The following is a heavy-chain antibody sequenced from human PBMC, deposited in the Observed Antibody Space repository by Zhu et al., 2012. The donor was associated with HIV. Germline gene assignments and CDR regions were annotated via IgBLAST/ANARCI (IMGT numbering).Heavy chain of an antibody. D-gene: IGHD6-13*01. V-gene: IGHV4-38-2*01. CDR1: GYSISSGFY. Sequence: QVQLQESGPGLVKPSETLSLTCGVSGYSISSGFYWGWIRQSPGKGLGWIASISHRGNTYYNPSLERRVTISIDTSKNEFSLKLSSMTAADTAIYYCARRELGRSEADWFDPWSQGTLVTVSS. J-gene: IGHJ5*02. CDR2: ISHRGNT. CDR3: ARRELGRSEADWFDP.